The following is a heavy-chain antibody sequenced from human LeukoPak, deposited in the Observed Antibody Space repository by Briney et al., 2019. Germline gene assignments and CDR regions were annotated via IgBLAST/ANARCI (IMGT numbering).Heavy chain of an antibody. D-gene: IGHD4-23*01. CDR1: GGSISSGDYY. V-gene: IGHV4-30-4*01. J-gene: IGHJ2*01. CDR2: IYYSGNT. Sequence: SETLSLTCTVSGGSISSGDYYWSWIRQPPGKGLEWIGYIYYSGNTYYNSSLKRRVTISVDTTENQFSLKLSSVTAADTAVYYCARGGXYGGIXWYFDLXGRGXL. CDR3: ARGGXYGGIXWYFDL.